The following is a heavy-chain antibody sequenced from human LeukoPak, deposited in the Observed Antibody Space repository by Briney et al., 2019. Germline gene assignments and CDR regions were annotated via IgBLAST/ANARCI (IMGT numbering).Heavy chain of an antibody. CDR1: GYTFTSYG. CDR2: ISAYNGNT. Sequence: ASVKVSCKASGYTFTSYGISWVRQAPGQGLEWMGWISAYNGNTNYAQKPQGRVTMTTDTSTSTAYMELGSLRTDDPAGYYWSVDPAGTTRPGDYWGQGTLVTVSS. V-gene: IGHV1-18*01. CDR3: SVDPAGTTRPGDY. D-gene: IGHD1-7*01. J-gene: IGHJ4*02.